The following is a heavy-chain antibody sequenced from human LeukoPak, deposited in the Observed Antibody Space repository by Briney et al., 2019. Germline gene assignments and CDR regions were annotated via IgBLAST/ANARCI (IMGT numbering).Heavy chain of an antibody. CDR2: ITGSDDRT. D-gene: IGHD3-22*01. J-gene: IGHJ4*02. Sequence: GGSLRLSCAASGFTFSSAAMTWVRQAPGKGLQWVSTITGSDDRTYYADSVRGRFTISRDYSKNTLHLQINSLRVEDTAIYYCAKGPRLGSGYHPDYWGQGTLVTVSS. CDR3: AKGPRLGSGYHPDY. V-gene: IGHV3-23*01. CDR1: GFTFSSAA.